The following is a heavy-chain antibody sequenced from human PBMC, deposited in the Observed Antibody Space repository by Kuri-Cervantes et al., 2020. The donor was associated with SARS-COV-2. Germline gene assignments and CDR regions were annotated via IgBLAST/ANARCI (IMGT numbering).Heavy chain of an antibody. CDR3: ARDRVGVHDS. D-gene: IGHD2-21*01. J-gene: IGHJ4*02. CDR2: ISYDGSNK. CDR1: GFTFSRYA. V-gene: IGHV3-30-3*01. Sequence: GGSLRLSCAASGFTFSRYAMHWVRQAPGKGLEWVAVISYDGSNKDYTASGKGRFTISRDNSQNTLYLQMKSLRTEVTALYYCARDRVGVHDSWGQGTLVTVSS.